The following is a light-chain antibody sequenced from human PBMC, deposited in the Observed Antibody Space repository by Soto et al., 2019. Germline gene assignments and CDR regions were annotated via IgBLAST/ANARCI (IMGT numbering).Light chain of an antibody. CDR1: QSISGSY. V-gene: IGKV3-20*01. Sequence: EIVLTQSPGTLSLSPGERATPSCRASQSISGSYLAWYQQKPGQAPRLLIYGASSRATGFPDRFSGSGSGTDFTLTISSLEPEDFEVYYCQQYGSSPRTFGQGTKVEIX. CDR3: QQYGSSPRT. CDR2: GAS. J-gene: IGKJ1*01.